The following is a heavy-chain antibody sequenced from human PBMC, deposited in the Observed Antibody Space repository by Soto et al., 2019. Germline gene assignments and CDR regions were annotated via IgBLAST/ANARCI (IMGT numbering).Heavy chain of an antibody. D-gene: IGHD3-22*01. J-gene: IGHJ1*01. Sequence: QVQLVESGGGVVQPGRSLRLSCAASGFTFSNYGMHWVRQAPGKGLEWVAVIWYDGSNKYYADSVKGRFTISRDNSKNTLYLQMNSMRAEDTAVYYCARDGVGYYDSSGYSAYFRHWGQGTLVNVSS. V-gene: IGHV3-33*01. CDR2: IWYDGSNK. CDR1: GFTFSNYG. CDR3: ARDGVGYYDSSGYSAYFRH.